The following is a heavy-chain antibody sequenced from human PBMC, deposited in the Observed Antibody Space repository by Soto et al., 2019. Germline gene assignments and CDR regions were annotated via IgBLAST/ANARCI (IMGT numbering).Heavy chain of an antibody. D-gene: IGHD3-22*01. CDR2: ISYEGRNK. CDR3: ARASTRGYSASYFD. V-gene: IGHV3-30*04. Sequence: QPGGSLRLSCAASGFTFSSYAMTWVRQAQGKGLEWVAVISYEGRNKSKADSVKGRFTFTRANSENKMSLQMNSMRAEDTDGAYYARASTRGYSASYFD. J-gene: IGHJ4*01. CDR1: GFTFSSYA.